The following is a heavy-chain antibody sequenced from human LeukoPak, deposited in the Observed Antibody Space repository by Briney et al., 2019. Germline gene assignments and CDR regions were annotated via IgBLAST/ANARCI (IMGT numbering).Heavy chain of an antibody. J-gene: IGHJ4*02. V-gene: IGHV3-9*01. CDR3: AKGQYYYDSSGYFTSQYYFDY. CDR2: ISWNSGSI. CDR1: GFTFDDYA. Sequence: GGSLRLSCAASGFTFDDYAMHWVRQAPGKGLEWVSGISWNSGSIGYADSVKGRFTISRDNAKNSLYLQMNSLGAEDTALYYCAKGQYYYDSSGYFTSQYYFDYWGQGTLVTVSS. D-gene: IGHD3-22*01.